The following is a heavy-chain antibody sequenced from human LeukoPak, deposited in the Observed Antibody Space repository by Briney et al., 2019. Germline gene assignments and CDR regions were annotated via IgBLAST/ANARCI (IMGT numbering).Heavy chain of an antibody. V-gene: IGHV1-46*01. CDR3: ARERDYYDSSGRYFDY. Sequence: ASVTVSCKASGYTFTSYYMHWVRQAPGQGLEWMGIINPSGGSTSYAQKFQGRVTMTRDTSTSTVYMELSSLRSEDTAVYYCARERDYYDSSGRYFDYWGQGTLVTVSS. CDR2: INPSGGST. D-gene: IGHD3-22*01. CDR1: GYTFTSYY. J-gene: IGHJ4*02.